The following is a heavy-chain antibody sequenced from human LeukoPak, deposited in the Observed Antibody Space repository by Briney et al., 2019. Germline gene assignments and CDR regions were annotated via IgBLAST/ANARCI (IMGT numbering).Heavy chain of an antibody. D-gene: IGHD6-6*01. V-gene: IGHV4-39*01. CDR2: IYYSGST. Sequence: PSETLSLTCTVSGGSISSSSYYWGWLRQPPGKGLEWIGSIYYSGSTYYNPSLKSRVTISVDTSKNQFSLKLSSVTAADTAVYYCARSSSSTVRRNYFDYWGQGTLVTVSS. CDR3: ARSSSSTVRRNYFDY. J-gene: IGHJ4*02. CDR1: GGSISSSSYY.